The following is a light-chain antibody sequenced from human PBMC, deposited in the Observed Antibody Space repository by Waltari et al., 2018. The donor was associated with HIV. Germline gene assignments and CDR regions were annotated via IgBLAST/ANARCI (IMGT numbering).Light chain of an antibody. CDR2: NIK. CDR1: TGAITSGHY. CDR3: LLFYSGVRV. V-gene: IGLV7-46*01. J-gene: IGLJ2*01. Sequence: QAVVTQEPSLTVSPGGTVTLTCGSSTGAITSGHYPYWLQRKPGQAPTTLIYNIKTKPSGKRARFSGSLRGGKAALTLSGAQSGDEAVYYCLLFYSGVRVFGGGTKLTVL.